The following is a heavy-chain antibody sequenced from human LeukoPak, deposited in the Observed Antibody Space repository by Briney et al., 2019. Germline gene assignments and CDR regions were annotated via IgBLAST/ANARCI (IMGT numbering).Heavy chain of an antibody. J-gene: IGHJ4*02. V-gene: IGHV3-23*01. Sequence: PGGSLRLSCAASGFTFSSYAMSWVRQAPGKGLEWVSAISGSGGSTYYADSAKGRFTISRDNSKNTLYLQMNSLRAEDTAVYFCAKVPPYSSTSWKPYYFDYWGQGTLVTVSS. CDR3: AKVPPYSSTSWKPYYFDY. CDR2: ISGSGGST. CDR1: GFTFSSYA. D-gene: IGHD6-19*01.